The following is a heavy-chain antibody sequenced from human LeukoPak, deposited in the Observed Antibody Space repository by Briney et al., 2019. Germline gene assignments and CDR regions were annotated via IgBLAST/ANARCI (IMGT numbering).Heavy chain of an antibody. CDR2: ISDSGSST. D-gene: IGHD6-19*01. Sequence: GGSLRLSCAASGFTFSSSAMSWVRQAPGKGLEWVSSISDSGSSTYYADSVKGWFTISRDNAKNTLYLQMNSLRAEDTAVYYCAPLSVAGREFDYWGQGTLVTVSS. CDR3: APLSVAGREFDY. J-gene: IGHJ4*02. V-gene: IGHV3-23*01. CDR1: GFTFSSSA.